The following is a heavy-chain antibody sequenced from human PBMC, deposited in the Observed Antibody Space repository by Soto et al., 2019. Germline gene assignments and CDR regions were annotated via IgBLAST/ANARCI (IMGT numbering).Heavy chain of an antibody. J-gene: IGHJ6*02. D-gene: IGHD6-19*01. Sequence: LRLSCAASGFTFSSYAMHWVRQAPGKGLEWVAVISYDGSNKYYADSVKGRFTISRDNSKNTLYLQMNSLRAEDTAVYYCARDRVAVAAQTPDYYYYGMDVWGQGTTVTVSS. CDR2: ISYDGSNK. CDR1: GFTFSSYA. V-gene: IGHV3-30-3*01. CDR3: ARDRVAVAAQTPDYYYYGMDV.